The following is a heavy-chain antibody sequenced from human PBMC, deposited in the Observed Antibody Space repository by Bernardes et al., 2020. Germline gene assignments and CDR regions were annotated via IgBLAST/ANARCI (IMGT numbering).Heavy chain of an antibody. CDR1: GGSFSGYY. J-gene: IGHJ1*01. D-gene: IGHD6-19*01. V-gene: IGHV4-34*01. CDR2: INHSGST. CDR3: ALEPYKQWLARRYFQH. Sequence: SETLSLTCAVYGGSFSGYYWSWIRQPPGKGLEWIGEINHSGSTNYNPSLKSRVTISVDTSKNQFSLKLSSVTAADTAVYYCALEPYKQWLARRYFQHWGQGTLVTVSS.